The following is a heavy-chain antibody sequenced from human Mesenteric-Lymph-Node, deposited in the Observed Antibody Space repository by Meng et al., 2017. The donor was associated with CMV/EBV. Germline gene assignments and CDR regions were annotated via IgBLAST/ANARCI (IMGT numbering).Heavy chain of an antibody. CDR2: ISGSGSSI. CDR1: GLTVSNNY. CDR3: ARVGGSSWLPDY. J-gene: IGHJ4*02. Sequence: GGSLRLSCAASGLTVSNNYMSWVRQAPGKGLEWISYISGSGSSIKYADSVQGRFAISRDNAKNSLYLQMNSLRAEDTAVYFCARVGGSSWLPDYWGQGTLVTVSS. D-gene: IGHD6-13*01. V-gene: IGHV3-11*04.